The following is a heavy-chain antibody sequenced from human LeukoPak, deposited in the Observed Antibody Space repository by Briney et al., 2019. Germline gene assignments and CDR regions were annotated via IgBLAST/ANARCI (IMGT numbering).Heavy chain of an antibody. Sequence: GGSLRLSCAASGFTFSSYAMSWVRQAPGKGLEWVSAISGSGGSTYYAYTVKGRFTISRDNSKNTLYLQMNSLRAEDTAVYYCAKTLWELLGWFDPWGQGTLVTVSS. CDR2: ISGSGGST. J-gene: IGHJ5*02. D-gene: IGHD1-26*01. V-gene: IGHV3-23*01. CDR1: GFTFSSYA. CDR3: AKTLWELLGWFDP.